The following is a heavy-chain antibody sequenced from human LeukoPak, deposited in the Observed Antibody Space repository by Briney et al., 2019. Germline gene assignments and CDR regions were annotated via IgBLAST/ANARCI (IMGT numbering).Heavy chain of an antibody. V-gene: IGHV3-11*06. CDR1: GGSISGYY. J-gene: IGHJ3*02. D-gene: IGHD5-24*01. Sequence: LSLTCTVSGGSISGYYWSWIRQPPGKGLEWVSSISSSSIYIYYADSLKGRFTISRDNARNSLYLQMNSLRAEDTAVYYCARGRRDGYNLVDAFDIWGQGTMVTVSS. CDR2: ISSSSIYI. CDR3: ARGRRDGYNLVDAFDI.